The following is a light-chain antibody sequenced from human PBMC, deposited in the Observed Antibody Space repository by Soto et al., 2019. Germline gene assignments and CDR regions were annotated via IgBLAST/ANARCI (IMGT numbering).Light chain of an antibody. V-gene: IGKV3-11*01. J-gene: IGKJ1*01. CDR1: QSVTNY. Sequence: EIFLTQSPDTLSFSPGERATLTYRASQSVTNYIAWYQQRPGQAPRLLIYDASNRATGVPARFSGSRSGTDFTLTISDLEPADFGLYYCQQRLNWPPGFGQGTKVDI. CDR3: QQRLNWPPG. CDR2: DAS.